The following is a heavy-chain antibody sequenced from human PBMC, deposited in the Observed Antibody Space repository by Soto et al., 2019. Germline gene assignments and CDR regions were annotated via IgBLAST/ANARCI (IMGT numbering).Heavy chain of an antibody. J-gene: IGHJ6*02. CDR3: AKQGLIEDSYYYYHGMDV. D-gene: IGHD3-16*01. Sequence: QVQLVESGGGLVKPGGSLRLSCAASGFTFSDYYMSWIRQAPGKGLEWVSYISSSGSTIYYADSVKGRFTISRDNAKNSLYLQMNSLRAEDTAVYYCAKQGLIEDSYYYYHGMDVWGQGTTVTVSS. CDR2: ISSSGSTI. CDR1: GFTFSDYY. V-gene: IGHV3-11*01.